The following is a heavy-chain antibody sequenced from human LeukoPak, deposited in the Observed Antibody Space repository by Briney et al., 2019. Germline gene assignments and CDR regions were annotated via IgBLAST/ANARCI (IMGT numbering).Heavy chain of an antibody. Sequence: GESLKISCKASGYTFTNYWIAWVRQMPGKGLEWMVHIYPGDSDTRYSPSFQGQVTISADKSINTAYLQWSSLRASDTAIYYRARRGSNLNSDAFDIWGQGTMVTVSS. CDR2: IYPGDSDT. V-gene: IGHV5-51*01. D-gene: IGHD3-16*01. CDR3: ARRGSNLNSDAFDI. J-gene: IGHJ3*02. CDR1: GYTFTNYW.